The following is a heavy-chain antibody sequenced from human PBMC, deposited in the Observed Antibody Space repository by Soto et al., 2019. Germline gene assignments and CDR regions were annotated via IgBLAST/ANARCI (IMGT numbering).Heavy chain of an antibody. CDR3: ARQIAVAGTASHYGMDV. J-gene: IGHJ6*02. D-gene: IGHD6-19*01. Sequence: QVQLVQSGAEVKKPGASVKVSCKASGYTFTSYGISWVRQAPGQGLERMGWISAYNGNTNYAQKLQGRVTMTTDTATSTAYMELRSLRSDDTAVYYCARQIAVAGTASHYGMDVWGQGTTVTVSS. CDR1: GYTFTSYG. CDR2: ISAYNGNT. V-gene: IGHV1-18*01.